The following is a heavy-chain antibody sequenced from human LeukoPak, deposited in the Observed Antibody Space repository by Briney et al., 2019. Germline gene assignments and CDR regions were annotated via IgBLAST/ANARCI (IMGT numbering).Heavy chain of an antibody. CDR2: IKQDGSEK. V-gene: IGHV3-7*01. Sequence: GGSLRLSCAASGFTFSSYCMSWVRQAPGKGLEWVANIKQDGSEKYYVDSVKGRFTISRDNAKNSLYLQMNSLRAEDTAVNYCARAGSSSWYYFDYWGQGTLVTVSS. CDR3: ARAGSSSWYYFDY. CDR1: GFTFSSYC. J-gene: IGHJ4*02. D-gene: IGHD6-13*01.